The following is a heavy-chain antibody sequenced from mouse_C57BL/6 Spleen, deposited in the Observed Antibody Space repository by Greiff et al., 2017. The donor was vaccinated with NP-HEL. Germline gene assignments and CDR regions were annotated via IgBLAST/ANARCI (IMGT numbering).Heavy chain of an antibody. V-gene: IGHV5-17*01. CDR2: ISSGSSTI. J-gene: IGHJ3*01. CDR1: GFTFSDYG. Sequence: EVHLVESGGGLVKPGGSLKLSCAASGFTFSDYGMHWVRQAPEKGLEWVAYISSGSSTIYYADTVKGRFTISRDNAKNTLFLQMTSLRSEDTAMYYCARPGGYGDWFAYWGQGTLVTVSA. D-gene: IGHD1-1*01. CDR3: ARPGGYGDWFAY.